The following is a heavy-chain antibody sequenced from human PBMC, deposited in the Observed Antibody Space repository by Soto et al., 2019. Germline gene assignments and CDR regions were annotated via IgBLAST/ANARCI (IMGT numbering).Heavy chain of an antibody. CDR2: IWHDGNNK. CDR3: EKEIIGDTAMVTGIDY. J-gene: IGHJ4*02. CDR1: GFTFGNYG. D-gene: IGHD5-18*01. Sequence: LRLSCAASGFTFGNYGMHWVRQAPGKGLEWVAIIWHDGNNKYYADSVRGRFIISRDNSKNTLYLQMNSLRAEDTAVYYCEKEIIGDTAMVTGIDYWGQGTLVTVSS. V-gene: IGHV3-30*02.